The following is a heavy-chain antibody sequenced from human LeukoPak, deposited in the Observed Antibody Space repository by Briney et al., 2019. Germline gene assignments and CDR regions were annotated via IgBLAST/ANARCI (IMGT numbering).Heavy chain of an antibody. V-gene: IGHV5-51*01. Sequence: GESLKISCKGFGYTFTNYWIGWVRQMPGKGLEWMGIIYPGDSDTRFSPSFQGQVTISADKSISTAYLQWSSLKASDTAMYYCARSKNTWRRDDAFDIWGQGTRVTVSS. CDR2: IYPGDSDT. J-gene: IGHJ3*02. CDR3: ARSKNTWRRDDAFDI. CDR1: GYTFTNYW.